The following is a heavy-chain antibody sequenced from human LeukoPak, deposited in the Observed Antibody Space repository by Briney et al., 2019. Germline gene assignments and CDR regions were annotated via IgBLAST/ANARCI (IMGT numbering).Heavy chain of an antibody. D-gene: IGHD6-19*01. CDR1: GFTFRAYT. V-gene: IGHV3-49*04. Sequence: GGSLRLTCTASGFTFRAYTMSWVRQAPGKGLEWVGFIRSNPYGGTTEYAASVKGRFTISRDDSKSIAYLQMNGLKTEDTAVYYCTRGGDLSTVAGALDYWGQGTLVTVSS. J-gene: IGHJ4*02. CDR3: TRGGDLSTVAGALDY. CDR2: IRSNPYGGTT.